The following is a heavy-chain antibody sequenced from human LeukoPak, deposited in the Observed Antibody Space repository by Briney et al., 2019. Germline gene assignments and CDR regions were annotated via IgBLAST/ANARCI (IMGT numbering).Heavy chain of an antibody. CDR1: GGSISSSSYY. Sequence: SETLSLTCTVSGGSISSSSYYWGWIRQPPGKGLEWIGSIYYSGSTYYNPSLKSRVTISVDTSMNQFSLKLSSVTAADTAVYYCARHFCDGRTWYYDSSGYYYFDYWGQGTLVTVSS. V-gene: IGHV4-39*01. CDR3: ARHFCDGRTWYYDSSGYYYFDY. J-gene: IGHJ4*02. CDR2: IYYSGST. D-gene: IGHD3-22*01.